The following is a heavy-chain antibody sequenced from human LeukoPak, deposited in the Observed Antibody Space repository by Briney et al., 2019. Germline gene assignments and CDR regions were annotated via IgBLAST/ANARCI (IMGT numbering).Heavy chain of an antibody. CDR2: ISGSGGST. J-gene: IGHJ4*02. D-gene: IGHD4-17*01. Sequence: GGSLRLSCAASGFTFSSYAMSWVRQAPGKGLEWVSAISGSGGSTYYADSVKGRFTIPRDNSKDTLYLQMNSLRAEDTAVYYCARDVTTVTSDFDYWGQGTLVTVSS. CDR1: GFTFSSYA. CDR3: ARDVTTVTSDFDY. V-gene: IGHV3-23*01.